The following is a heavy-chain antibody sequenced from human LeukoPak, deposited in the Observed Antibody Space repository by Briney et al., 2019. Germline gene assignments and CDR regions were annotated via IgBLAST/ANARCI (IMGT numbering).Heavy chain of an antibody. Sequence: GGSLRLSCAASGFTFSSYAMSWVRQAPGTGLEWVSTISASGGSTYYADSVKGRFTISRDNSKNTLSLQMNSLRAEDTAVYYCAKDLYYDSVHYFDYWGQGTLVTVSS. CDR1: GFTFSSYA. J-gene: IGHJ4*02. D-gene: IGHD3-22*01. CDR3: AKDLYYDSVHYFDY. CDR2: ISASGGST. V-gene: IGHV3-23*01.